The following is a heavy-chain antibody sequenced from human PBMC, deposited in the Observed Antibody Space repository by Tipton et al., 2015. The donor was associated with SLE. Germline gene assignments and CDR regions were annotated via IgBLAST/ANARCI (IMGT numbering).Heavy chain of an antibody. V-gene: IGHV3-7*03. CDR3: ARDNGVVEQQLALGGFFDY. J-gene: IGHJ4*02. D-gene: IGHD6-13*01. Sequence: SLRLSCAASGFTFSSYWMSWVRQAPGKGLEWVANIKQDGSEKDYVDSVKGRFTISRDNAKNSLYLQMNSLRAEDTAVYYCARDNGVVEQQLALGGFFDYWGQGTLVTVSS. CDR1: GFTFSSYW. CDR2: IKQDGSEK.